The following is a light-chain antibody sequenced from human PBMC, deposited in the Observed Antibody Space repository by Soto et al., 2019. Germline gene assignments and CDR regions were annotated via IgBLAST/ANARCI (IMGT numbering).Light chain of an antibody. J-gene: IGLJ1*01. Sequence: QSVLTQPASVSGSPGQSITISCTGTSSDVGGYNYVSWYQQHPGKAPKLMIYDVSNRPSGVSNRFPGSKSGNTASLTISWLQNEDEANYYCSSYTSSSTGVFGTGTKV. CDR3: SSYTSSSTGV. CDR2: DVS. CDR1: SSDVGGYNY. V-gene: IGLV2-14*01.